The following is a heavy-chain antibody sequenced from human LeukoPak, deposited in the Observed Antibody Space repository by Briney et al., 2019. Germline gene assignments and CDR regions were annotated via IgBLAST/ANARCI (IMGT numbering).Heavy chain of an antibody. J-gene: IGHJ6*03. Sequence: GGSLRLSCAASGFTFSHYSIDWVRQAPGKGLERVASITSSSSHTYYADSVKGRFTISRDNAKNALYLQMNSLRAEDTAIYYCARVMMGATVTTCHYYCMVVWGVGPTVTVSS. D-gene: IGHD4-11*01. V-gene: IGHV3-21*01. CDR3: ARVMMGATVTTCHYYCMVV. CDR1: GFTFSHYS. CDR2: ITSSSSHT.